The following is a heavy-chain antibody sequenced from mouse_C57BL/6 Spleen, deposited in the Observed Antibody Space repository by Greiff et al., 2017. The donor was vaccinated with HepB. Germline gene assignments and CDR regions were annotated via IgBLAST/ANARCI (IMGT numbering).Heavy chain of an antibody. Sequence: DVHLVESGGGLVQSGRSLRLSCATSGFTFSDFYMEWVRQAPGKGLEWIAASRNKANDYTTEYSASVKGRFIVSRDTSQSILYLQMNALRAEDAAIYYCARYALPYYGSSYGAMDYWGQGTSVTVSS. D-gene: IGHD1-1*01. CDR2: SRNKANDYTT. CDR1: GFTFSDFY. J-gene: IGHJ4*01. CDR3: ARYALPYYGSSYGAMDY. V-gene: IGHV7-1*01.